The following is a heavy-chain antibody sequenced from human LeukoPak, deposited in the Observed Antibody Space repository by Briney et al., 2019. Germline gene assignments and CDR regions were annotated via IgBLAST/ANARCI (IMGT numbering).Heavy chain of an antibody. J-gene: IGHJ5*02. CDR2: IYDTGST. Sequence: SETLSLTCTVSGGSISSYYWSWIRQPPGKGLEWIGYIYDTGSTNYNPSLKSRVTISLDTSKVQFSLKLNSVTAADTAVYYCARVAPYYSNFEYNCFDPWGQGTLVTVSA. CDR3: ARVAPYYSNFEYNCFDP. V-gene: IGHV4-59*01. D-gene: IGHD4-11*01. CDR1: GGSISSYY.